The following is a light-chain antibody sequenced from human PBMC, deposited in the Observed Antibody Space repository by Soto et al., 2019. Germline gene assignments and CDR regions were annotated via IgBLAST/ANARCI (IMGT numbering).Light chain of an antibody. CDR3: KSYTTGSTYV. J-gene: IGLJ1*01. V-gene: IGLV2-14*01. CDR2: DVS. Sequence: QSALAQPASVSGSPGQSIAISCTGISSDVGAYNYVSWYQQHPGKAPKLIIFDVSNRPSGVSNRFSGSKSGDTASLTISGLQAEDAADYFCKSYTTGSTYVFGTGTKLTVL. CDR1: SSDVGAYNY.